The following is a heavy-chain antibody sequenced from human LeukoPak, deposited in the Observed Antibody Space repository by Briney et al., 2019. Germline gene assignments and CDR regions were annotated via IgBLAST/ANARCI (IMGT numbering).Heavy chain of an antibody. D-gene: IGHD5-18*01. CDR3: AGGTAMAPGHHYYYYYMDV. CDR2: ISSSGST. V-gene: IGHV4-61*02. CDR1: GDSISSGDYY. Sequence: SQTLSLTCTVSGDSISSGDYYWSWIRQPAGKGLEWIGRISSSGSTNYNPSLKSRVTISVDTSKNQFSLQLNSVTPEDTAVYYCAGGTAMAPGHHYYYYYMDVWGKGTTVTVSS. J-gene: IGHJ6*03.